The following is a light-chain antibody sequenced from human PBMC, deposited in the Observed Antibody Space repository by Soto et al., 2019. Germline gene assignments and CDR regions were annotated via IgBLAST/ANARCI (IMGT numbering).Light chain of an antibody. CDR3: QHYDSSPLVT. CDR1: QSVSSSY. CDR2: GAS. J-gene: IGKJ5*01. V-gene: IGKV3-20*01. Sequence: EIVLTQSPGTLSLSPGERATLSCRASQSVSSSYLAWYQQKPGQAPRLLIYGASSRATGIPDRFSGSGSGTDLTISISRLEPEEFAVYYCQHYDSSPLVTIGRGKRLEIK.